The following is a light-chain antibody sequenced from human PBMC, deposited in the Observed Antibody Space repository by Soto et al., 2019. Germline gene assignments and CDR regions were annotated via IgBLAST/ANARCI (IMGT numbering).Light chain of an antibody. CDR1: SGSIASNN. J-gene: IGLJ2*01. V-gene: IGLV6-57*04. CDR3: QSYDSSNPVV. Sequence: NFMLTQPHSVSESPGKTATISCTRSSGSIASNNVQWYQQRPGSAPTTVIYEDNQRPSGVPDRFSGSIDSSSNSASLTISGLKTEDEADYYCQSYDSSNPVVFGGGTKLTVL. CDR2: EDN.